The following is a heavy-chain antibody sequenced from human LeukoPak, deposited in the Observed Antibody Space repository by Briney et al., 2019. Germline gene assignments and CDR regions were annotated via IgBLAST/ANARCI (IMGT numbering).Heavy chain of an antibody. Sequence: SSDTLSLTCTVFGGSISTYYWTWLRQPPGKALEWLGYNHYTGSPNHNPSLKSRVTMSVDTSKNQFSLKLRSVTAADTALYYCAPGRSGGDWFDSWGQGTLVTVSS. CDR1: GGSISTYY. CDR3: APGRSGGDWFDS. V-gene: IGHV4-59*07. J-gene: IGHJ5*01. D-gene: IGHD3-10*01. CDR2: NHYTGSP.